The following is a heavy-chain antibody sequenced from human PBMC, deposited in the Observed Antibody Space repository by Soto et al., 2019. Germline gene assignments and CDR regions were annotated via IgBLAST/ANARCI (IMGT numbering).Heavy chain of an antibody. CDR1: GGSISSSSYF. V-gene: IGHV4-39*01. Sequence: SETLSLTCTVSGGSISSSSYFWDWIRQPPGKALEWIGSIYYSGNTYYNPSLKSRVTVYVDRSKNQFSLKLSSVTAADTALYYCARQMKDSSSAGGFDIWGQGTMVTVSS. J-gene: IGHJ3*02. CDR2: IYYSGNT. CDR3: ARQMKDSSSAGGFDI. D-gene: IGHD3-22*01.